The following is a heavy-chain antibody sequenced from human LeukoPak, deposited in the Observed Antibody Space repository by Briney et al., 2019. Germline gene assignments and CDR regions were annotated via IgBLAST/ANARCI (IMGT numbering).Heavy chain of an antibody. V-gene: IGHV1-2*04. Sequence: ASVTVSCKASGYTFTGYYMHWVRQAPGQGLEWMGWINPNSGGTNYAQKFQGWVTMTRDTSISTAYMELSRLRSDDTAVYYCARDVSGYPTAAFDIWGQGTMVTVSS. CDR2: INPNSGGT. J-gene: IGHJ3*02. CDR1: GYTFTGYY. CDR3: ARDVSGYPTAAFDI. D-gene: IGHD3-22*01.